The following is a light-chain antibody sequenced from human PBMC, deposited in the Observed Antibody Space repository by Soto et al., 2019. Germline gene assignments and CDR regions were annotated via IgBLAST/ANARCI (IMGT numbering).Light chain of an antibody. CDR1: QSVSSY. Sequence: ESVLTQSPCTLSLSPGEIATLSCRASQSVSSYLAWYQQKPGQAPRLLIYDASNRATGIPARFSGSGSGTDFTLTISSLQAEDVAVYYCQQYLHTPRTFGQGTKVDIK. J-gene: IGKJ1*01. CDR2: DAS. V-gene: IGKV3-11*01. CDR3: QQYLHTPRT.